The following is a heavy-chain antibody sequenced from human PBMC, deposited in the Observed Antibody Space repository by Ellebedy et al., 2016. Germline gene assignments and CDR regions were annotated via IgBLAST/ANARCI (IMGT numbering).Heavy chain of an antibody. J-gene: IGHJ2*01. CDR2: ISGDGGST. CDR3: ARRRYSSGWAPFDL. V-gene: IGHV3-64*01. Sequence: GGSLRLSCTASGFIFRDHAMHWVRQAPGGGPEYVSAISGDGGSTNYANSVKGRFTISRDNSKNTLYLQMGSLRLEDMAMYYCARRRYSSGWAPFDLWGRGTLVTVSS. CDR1: GFIFRDHA. D-gene: IGHD6-19*01.